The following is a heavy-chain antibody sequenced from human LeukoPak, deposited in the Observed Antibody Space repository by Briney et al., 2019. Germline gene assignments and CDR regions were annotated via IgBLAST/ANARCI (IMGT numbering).Heavy chain of an antibody. D-gene: IGHD1-7*01. CDR2: ISWNSGSI. CDR1: GFTFDDYA. V-gene: IGHV3-9*01. J-gene: IGHJ6*03. Sequence: PGRSLRLSCAASGFTFDDYAMHWVRQAPGKGLEWVSGISWNSGSIGYADSVKGRFTISRDNAKTSLYLQMNSLRAEDTAVYYCAKNAGTTVREDYMDVWGKGTTVTVSS. CDR3: AKNAGTTVREDYMDV.